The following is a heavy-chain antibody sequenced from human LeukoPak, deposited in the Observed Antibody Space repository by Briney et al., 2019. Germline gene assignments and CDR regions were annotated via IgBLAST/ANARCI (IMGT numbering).Heavy chain of an antibody. J-gene: IGHJ2*01. CDR2: INHSGST. V-gene: IGHV4-34*01. D-gene: IGHD3-3*01. Sequence: SETLSLTCAVYGGSFSGYYWSWIRQPPGKGLEWIGEINHSGSTYYNPSLKSRVTISVDTSKNQFSLKLSSVTAADTAVYYCARHAYDFWSGYYGGLDWYFDLWGRGTLVTVSS. CDR1: GGSFSGYY. CDR3: ARHAYDFWSGYYGGLDWYFDL.